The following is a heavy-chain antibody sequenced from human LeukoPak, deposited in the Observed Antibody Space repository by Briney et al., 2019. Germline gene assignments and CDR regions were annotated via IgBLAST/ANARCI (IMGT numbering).Heavy chain of an antibody. V-gene: IGHV1-18*01. J-gene: IGHJ6*02. CDR2: ISAYNGNT. D-gene: IGHD2-15*01. CDR3: ARVQYCSGGSCPYYYYYGMDV. Sequence: ASVKVSCKASGYTFTSYGISWVRQAPGQGLEWMGWISAYNGNTNYAQKLQGRVTMTTDTSTSTAYMELRSLRSDDTAVYYCARVQYCSGGSCPYYYYYGMDVWGQGTTVTVSS. CDR1: GYTFTSYG.